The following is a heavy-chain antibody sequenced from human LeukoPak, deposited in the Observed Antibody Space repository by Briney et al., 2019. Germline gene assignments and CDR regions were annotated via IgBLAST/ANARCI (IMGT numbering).Heavy chain of an antibody. CDR3: ARLRGLGLFDY. D-gene: IGHD3/OR15-3a*01. J-gene: IGHJ4*02. V-gene: IGHV1-2*02. CDR2: ISPNSGDT. CDR1: EYTFSDYS. Sequence: ASVKVSCETSEYTFSDYSIHWLRQAPGQGLESIGSISPNSGDTNYAQKFQGRVTITSDTSITTASMELSRLRSDDTAVFYCARLRGLGLFDYWGQGTLVTVSS.